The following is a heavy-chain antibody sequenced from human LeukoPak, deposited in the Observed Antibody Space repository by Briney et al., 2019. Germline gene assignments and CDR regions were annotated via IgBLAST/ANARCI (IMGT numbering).Heavy chain of an antibody. CDR3: ARRYCSSTSCLIDY. J-gene: IGHJ4*02. CDR1: GFTFSDYE. CDR2: ISSSASTI. Sequence: GGSLRLSCAASGFTFSDYELNWVRQAPGKGLEWVSYISSSASTIYYADSVKGRFTISRDNAKKSLYLQMNSLRAEDTAVYYCARRYCSSTSCLIDYWGQGTLVTVSS. D-gene: IGHD2-2*01. V-gene: IGHV3-48*03.